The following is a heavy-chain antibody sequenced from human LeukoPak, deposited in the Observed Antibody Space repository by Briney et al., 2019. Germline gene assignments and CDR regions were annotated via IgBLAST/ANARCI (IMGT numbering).Heavy chain of an antibody. CDR3: ARDPVGFISHPSEYSSPY. V-gene: IGHV4-4*07. Sequence: SETLSLTCTVSGGSISSYYWSRIRQPAGKGLEWIGRIYTSGSTNYNPSLKSRVTMSVDTSKNQFSLKLSSVTAADTAVYYCARDPVGFISHPSEYSSPYWGQGTLVTVSS. J-gene: IGHJ4*02. CDR1: GGSISSYY. D-gene: IGHD6-6*01. CDR2: IYTSGST.